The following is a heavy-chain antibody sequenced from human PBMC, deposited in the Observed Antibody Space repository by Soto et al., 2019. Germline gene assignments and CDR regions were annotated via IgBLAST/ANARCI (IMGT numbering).Heavy chain of an antibody. V-gene: IGHV3-23*01. CDR2: ISGSGGST. J-gene: IGHJ4*02. CDR3: AKARRVKWGPAAIWILDY. CDR1: GFTFSSYA. Sequence: GGSLRLSCAASGFTFSSYAMSWVRQAPGKGLEWVSAISGSGGSTYYADSVKGRFTISRDNSKNTLYLQMNSLRAEDTAVYYCAKARRVKWGPAAIWILDYWGQGTLVTVSS. D-gene: IGHD2-2*01.